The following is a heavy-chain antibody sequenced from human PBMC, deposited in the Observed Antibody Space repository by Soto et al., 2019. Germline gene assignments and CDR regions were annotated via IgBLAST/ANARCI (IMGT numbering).Heavy chain of an antibody. CDR2: IYHSGST. J-gene: IGHJ5*02. CDR3: ARVPDR. CDR1: GGSISSGGFS. V-gene: IGHV4-30-2*01. Sequence: SETLSLTCAVSGGSISSGGFSWSWIRQPPGKGLEWIGYIYHSGSTYYNPSLKSRVTISVDRSKNQFSLKLGSVTAADTAVYYCARVPDRWGQGTLVTVSS. D-gene: IGHD2-2*01.